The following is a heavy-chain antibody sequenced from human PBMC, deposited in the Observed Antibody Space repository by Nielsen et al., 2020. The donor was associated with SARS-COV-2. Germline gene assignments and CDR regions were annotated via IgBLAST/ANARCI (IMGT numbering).Heavy chain of an antibody. V-gene: IGHV4-59*08. Sequence: SETLSLTCTVSGGSISSYYWSWIRQPPGKGLEWIGYIYYSGSTNYNPSLKSRVTISVDTSKNQFSLKLSSVTAADTAVYYCARHVETVLAAMPGHFDYWGQGTLVTVSS. D-gene: IGHD2-2*01. CDR2: IYYSGST. CDR1: GGSISSYY. J-gene: IGHJ4*02. CDR3: ARHVETVLAAMPGHFDY.